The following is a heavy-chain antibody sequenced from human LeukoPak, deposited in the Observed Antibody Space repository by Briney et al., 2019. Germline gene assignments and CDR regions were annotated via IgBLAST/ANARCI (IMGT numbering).Heavy chain of an antibody. Sequence: ASVKVSCKASGYTFTGYYMHWVRQAPGQGLEWMGWINPNSGGTNYAQKFQGRVTMTRDTSISTAYMELSRLRSDDTAVYYCARVSVRAIWFGEPLGWFDPWGQGTLVTVSS. CDR2: INPNSGGT. D-gene: IGHD3-10*01. CDR3: ARVSVRAIWFGEPLGWFDP. V-gene: IGHV1-2*02. CDR1: GYTFTGYY. J-gene: IGHJ5*02.